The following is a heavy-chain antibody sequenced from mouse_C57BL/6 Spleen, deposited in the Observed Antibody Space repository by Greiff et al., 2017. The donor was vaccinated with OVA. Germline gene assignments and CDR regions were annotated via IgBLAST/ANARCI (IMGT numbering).Heavy chain of an antibody. Sequence: QVQLKQSGPELVKPGASVKISCKASGYAFSSSWMNWVKQRPGKGLEWIGRIYPGDGDTNYNGKFKGKATLTADKSSSTAYMQLSSLTSEDSAVYICARSYDYGSLNWYFDVWGTGTTVTVSS. CDR2: IYPGDGDT. V-gene: IGHV1-82*01. CDR3: ARSYDYGSLNWYFDV. D-gene: IGHD1-1*01. J-gene: IGHJ1*03. CDR1: GYAFSSSW.